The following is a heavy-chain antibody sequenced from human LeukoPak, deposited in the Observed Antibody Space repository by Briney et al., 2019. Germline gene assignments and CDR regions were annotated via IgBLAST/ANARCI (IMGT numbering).Heavy chain of an antibody. D-gene: IGHD6-6*01. CDR2: IKEDGSGE. J-gene: IGHJ3*02. CDR1: GFTFGSYW. CDR3: AKTYSSSTGLDAFDI. Sequence: GGSLRLSCAVSGFTFGSYWMSWVRQAPGKGLEWVANIKEDGSGEYYVDSVKGRFTISRDNSKNTLYLQMNSLRAEDTAVYYCAKTYSSSTGLDAFDIWGQGTMVTVSS. V-gene: IGHV3-7*03.